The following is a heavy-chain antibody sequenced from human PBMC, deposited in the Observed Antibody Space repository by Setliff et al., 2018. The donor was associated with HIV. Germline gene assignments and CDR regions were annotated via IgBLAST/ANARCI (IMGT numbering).Heavy chain of an antibody. V-gene: IGHV3-15*01. Sequence: GGSLRLSCAASGFAFSYSWMNWVRQAPGKGLEWVGRIKSKIDGGTADYAAPVKGRFTISRDDSKNTLYLQMNSLKIEDTAMYYCTSRPPNSSSRRFDPWGQGTLVTVSS. J-gene: IGHJ5*02. CDR3: TSRPPNSSSRRFDP. CDR2: IKSKIDGGTA. D-gene: IGHD6-13*01. CDR1: GFAFSYSW.